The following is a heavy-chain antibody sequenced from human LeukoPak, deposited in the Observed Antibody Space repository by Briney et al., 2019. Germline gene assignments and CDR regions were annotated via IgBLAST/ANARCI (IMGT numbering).Heavy chain of an antibody. Sequence: GGSLRLSCAAPGFTFSSYAMHWVRQAPGKGLEWVAVISYDGSNKYYADSVKGRFTISRDNSKNTLYLQMNSLRAEDTAVYYCARSSLRFLEWPHYYMDVWGKGTTVTVSS. CDR2: ISYDGSNK. D-gene: IGHD3-3*01. CDR1: GFTFSSYA. CDR3: ARSSLRFLEWPHYYMDV. V-gene: IGHV3-30-3*01. J-gene: IGHJ6*03.